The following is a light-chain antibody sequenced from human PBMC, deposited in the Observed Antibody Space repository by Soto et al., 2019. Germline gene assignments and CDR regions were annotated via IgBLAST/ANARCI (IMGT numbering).Light chain of an antibody. CDR1: QSVLYSSNDKNY. Sequence: DIVMTQSPDSLAVSLGERATINCKSSQSVLYSSNDKNYLAWYQQKPGQPPKLLIYWASTRESGVPDRFSGSGSGRGFTLTISSLQAEDVAVYYCQQYYSTLVTFGQGTKLEIK. CDR3: QQYYSTLVT. J-gene: IGKJ2*01. V-gene: IGKV4-1*01. CDR2: WAS.